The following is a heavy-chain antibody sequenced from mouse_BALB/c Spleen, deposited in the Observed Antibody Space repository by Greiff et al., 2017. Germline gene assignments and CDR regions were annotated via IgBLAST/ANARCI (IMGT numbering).Heavy chain of an antibody. CDR3: ARDNYYGSSYGDY. Sequence: EVMLVESGGGLVQPGGSLRLSCATSGFTFTDYYMSWVRQPPGKALEWLGFIRNKANGYTTEYSASVKGRFTISRDNSQSILYLQMNTLRAEDSATYYCARDNYYGSSYGDYWGQGTTLTVSS. CDR2: IRNKANGYTT. V-gene: IGHV7-3*02. J-gene: IGHJ2*01. D-gene: IGHD1-1*01. CDR1: GFTFTDYY.